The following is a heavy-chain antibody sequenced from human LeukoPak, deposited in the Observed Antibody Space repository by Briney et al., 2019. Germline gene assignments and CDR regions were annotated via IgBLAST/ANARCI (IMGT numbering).Heavy chain of an antibody. Sequence: GGSLRLSCAASGFTFSSYAMHWVRQAPGKGLEWVAVISYDGNIKYNADSVKGRFTISRDNSKNTLYLQMNSLRAEDTAVYYCARDAPGDSSGYYLDYWGQGTLITVSS. D-gene: IGHD3-22*01. J-gene: IGHJ4*02. CDR3: ARDAPGDSSGYYLDY. CDR1: GFTFSSYA. CDR2: ISYDGNIK. V-gene: IGHV3-30-3*01.